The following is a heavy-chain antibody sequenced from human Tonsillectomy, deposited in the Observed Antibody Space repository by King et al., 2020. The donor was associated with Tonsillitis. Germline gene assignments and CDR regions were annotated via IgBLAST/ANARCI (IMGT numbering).Heavy chain of an antibody. CDR2: IYYSGST. D-gene: IGHD3-10*01. CDR1: GGSISSYY. J-gene: IGHJ5*02. CDR3: ARHLGGVWFGELSPMDPNWFDP. V-gene: IGHV4-59*08. Sequence: QVQLQESGPGLVKPSETLSLTCTVSGGSISSYYWSWIRQPPGKGLEWIGYIYYSGSTNYNPSLKSRVTISVDTSKNQFSLKLSSVTAADTAVYYCARHLGGVWFGELSPMDPNWFDPWGQGTLVTVSS.